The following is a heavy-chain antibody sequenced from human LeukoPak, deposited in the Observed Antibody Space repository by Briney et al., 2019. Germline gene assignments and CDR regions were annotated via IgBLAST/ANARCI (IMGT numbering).Heavy chain of an antibody. CDR3: AKDLRSSCWYFPELYYYYGMDV. D-gene: IGHD6-13*01. J-gene: IGHJ6*02. V-gene: IGHV3-23*01. CDR1: GFTFSSYD. Sequence: GGSLRLSCAASGFTFSSYDMSWVRQAPGKGLEGVSAISGSGGSTYYADSVKGRFTISRDNSKNTLYLQMNSLRAEDTAVYYCAKDLRSSCWYFPELYYYYGMDVWGQGTTVTVSS. CDR2: ISGSGGST.